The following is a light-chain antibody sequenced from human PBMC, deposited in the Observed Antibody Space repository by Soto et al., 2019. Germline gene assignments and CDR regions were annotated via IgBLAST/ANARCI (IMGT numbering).Light chain of an antibody. J-gene: IGLJ2*01. Sequence: QSVLTQSPSASASLGASVKLTCTLNSGHSSYAIAWHQQQPEKGPRFLMEVDSDGRHRKGDEIPDRFSGSSSGAERYLTISSLQSEDEADYYCQTWGTGIVVFGGGTKLTVL. V-gene: IGLV4-69*01. CDR3: QTWGTGIVV. CDR2: VDSDGRH. CDR1: SGHSSYA.